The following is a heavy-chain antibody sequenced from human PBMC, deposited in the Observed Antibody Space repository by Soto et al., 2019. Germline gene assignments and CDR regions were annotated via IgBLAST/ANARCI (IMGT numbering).Heavy chain of an antibody. Sequence: QVQLVESGGGLVKPGGPLRLSCAASGFTFSDYYMTWIRQAPGKGLEWVSYISSSSSYTNYADSVKGRFTISRDNAKNSLYLQMNSLRAEDTAVYYCARDRTGYSNDFDYWGQGTLVTVSS. CDR1: GFTFSDYY. CDR2: ISSSSSYT. V-gene: IGHV3-11*05. J-gene: IGHJ4*02. CDR3: ARDRTGYSNDFDY. D-gene: IGHD6-13*01.